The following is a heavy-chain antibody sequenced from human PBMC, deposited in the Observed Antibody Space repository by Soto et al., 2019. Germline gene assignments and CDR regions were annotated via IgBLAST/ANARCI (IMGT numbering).Heavy chain of an antibody. CDR2: IWYDGSKK. CDR3: ARYVGSDESGCFDY. CDR1: GFTFSNYG. Sequence: PGGSLRLSCAASGFTFSNYGMHWVRQAPGKGRVWVAVIWYDGSKKYYVDSVKGRFTISRDNSKNTLYLQMDSLGAEDTAVYYCARYVGSDESGCFDYWGQGT. V-gene: IGHV3-33*01. D-gene: IGHD3-22*01. J-gene: IGHJ4*02.